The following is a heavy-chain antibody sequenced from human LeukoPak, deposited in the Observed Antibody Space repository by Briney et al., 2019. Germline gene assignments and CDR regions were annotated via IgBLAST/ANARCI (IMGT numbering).Heavy chain of an antibody. V-gene: IGHV1-18*01. CDR2: ISAYNGNT. D-gene: IGHD3-3*01. CDR1: GYTFTSYG. CDR3: ARVAVYYDFWSRYPLPPDY. J-gene: IGHJ4*02. Sequence: GASVKVSCKASGYTFTSYGISWVRQAPGQGLEWMGWISAYNGNTNYAQKLQGRVTMTTDTSTSTAYMELRSQRSDDTAVYYCARVAVYYDFWSRYPLPPDYWGQGTLVTVSS.